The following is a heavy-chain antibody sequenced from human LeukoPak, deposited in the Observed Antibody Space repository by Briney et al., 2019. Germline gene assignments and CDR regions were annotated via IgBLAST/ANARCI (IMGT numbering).Heavy chain of an antibody. CDR1: GFPFITFA. Sequence: GSLSLSFAASGFPFITFAMNWVRQAPGKGLEGVSTINDAAGTTYYADSVRGRFTISRDNSKNTLYLQMNSLRAEDTAVYYCAKGEFWSAYYNWGQGTLVTVSS. D-gene: IGHD3-3*01. V-gene: IGHV3-23*01. CDR3: AKGEFWSAYYN. CDR2: INDAAGTT. J-gene: IGHJ4*02.